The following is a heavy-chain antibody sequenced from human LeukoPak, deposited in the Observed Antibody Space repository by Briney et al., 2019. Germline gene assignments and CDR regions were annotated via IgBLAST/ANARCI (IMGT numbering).Heavy chain of an antibody. CDR2: IYTSGST. Sequence: SETLSLTCTVSGGSISSYYWSWIRQPAGKGLEWIGRIYTSGSTNYNPSLKSRVTMSVDTSKNQFSLKLSSVTAADTAVYYCARSPPGLLPARYFDYWGQGTLVTVSS. CDR1: GGSISSYY. J-gene: IGHJ4*02. CDR3: ARSPPGLLPARYFDY. V-gene: IGHV4-4*07. D-gene: IGHD4-23*01.